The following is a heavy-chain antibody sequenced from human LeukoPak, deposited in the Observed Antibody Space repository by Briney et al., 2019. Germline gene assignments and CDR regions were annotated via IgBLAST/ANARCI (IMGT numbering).Heavy chain of an antibody. J-gene: IGHJ4*02. Sequence: SETLSLTCTASGCTISSYYWSWIRQAPGQGLEWIGYIYYSGSTNYNPSHKRRVTISVDTSKNQFSLKLSSVTAADTAVYYCASTLISSGWYCYFDYWGQGTLVTVSS. V-gene: IGHV4-59*01. CDR2: IYYSGST. CDR1: GCTISSYY. D-gene: IGHD6-19*01. CDR3: ASTLISSGWYCYFDY.